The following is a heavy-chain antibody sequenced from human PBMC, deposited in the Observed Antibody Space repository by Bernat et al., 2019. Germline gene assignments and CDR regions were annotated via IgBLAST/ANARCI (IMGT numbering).Heavy chain of an antibody. CDR1: GFTLGDYA. V-gene: IGHV3-49*04. D-gene: IGHD6-6*01. J-gene: IGHJ6*03. Sequence: EVQLVESGGGLVQPGRSLRLSCTASGFTLGDYAMSWVRQAPGKGLEWVGFIRSKAYGGTTEYAASVKGRFTISRDDSKSIAYLQMNSLKTEDTAVYYCTRYSSSPDYYYYYMDVWGKGTTVTVSS. CDR3: TRYSSSPDYYYYYMDV. CDR2: IRSKAYGGTT.